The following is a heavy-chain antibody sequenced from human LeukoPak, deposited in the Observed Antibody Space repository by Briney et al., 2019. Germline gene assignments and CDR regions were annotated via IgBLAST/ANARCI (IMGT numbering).Heavy chain of an antibody. CDR3: VRGYCSGATCYHFDY. V-gene: IGHV4-59*01. Sequence: PSETLSLTCTVSGASITNYYWNWIRQPPGKGLEWIGYFYYSGSDNYNPSLKSRITISVDTSKNQFSLKLSSVTAADTAVYYCVRGYCSGATCYHFDYWGQGILVTVSS. CDR2: FYYSGSD. CDR1: GASITNYY. J-gene: IGHJ4*02. D-gene: IGHD2-15*01.